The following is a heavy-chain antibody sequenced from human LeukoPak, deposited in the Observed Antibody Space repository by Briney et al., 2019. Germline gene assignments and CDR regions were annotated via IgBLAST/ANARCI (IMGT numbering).Heavy chain of an antibody. Sequence: GGSLRLSCAASGFTFSSYWMSWVRQAPGKGLEWVADIKQDGSEKYYVDSVKGRFTISRDKAKNSLYLQMNGLRAEDTAVYYCARAKRDPYGSGSYYYDYWGQGALVTVSS. D-gene: IGHD3-10*01. J-gene: IGHJ4*02. CDR2: IKQDGSEK. CDR3: ARAKRDPYGSGSYYYDY. CDR1: GFTFSSYW. V-gene: IGHV3-7*01.